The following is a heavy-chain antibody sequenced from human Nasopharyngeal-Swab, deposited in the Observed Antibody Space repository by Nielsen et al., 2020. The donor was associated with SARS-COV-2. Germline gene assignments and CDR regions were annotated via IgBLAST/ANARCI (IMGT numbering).Heavy chain of an antibody. V-gene: IGHV5-51*01. Sequence: GGSLRLSCKGSGSDFANYWIAWVRQMPGKGLEWMGIIYAGDSDTRYSPSFQGQVTISADKSISTAYLQWSSLKASDTAMYYCARQGIAVAGCIGYWGQGTLVTVSS. CDR2: IYAGDSDT. CDR1: GSDFANYW. D-gene: IGHD6-19*01. CDR3: ARQGIAVAGCIGY. J-gene: IGHJ4*02.